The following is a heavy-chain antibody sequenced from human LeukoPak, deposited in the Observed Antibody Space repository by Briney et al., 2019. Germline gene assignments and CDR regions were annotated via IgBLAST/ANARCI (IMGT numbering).Heavy chain of an antibody. CDR2: INPNSGGT. CDR1: GYTFTGYY. V-gene: IGHV1-2*02. J-gene: IGHJ3*02. CDR3: ARDKWSGYYYDAFDI. Sequence: ASVKVSCKASGYTFTGYYMHWVRQAPGQGLEWMGWINPNSGGTNYAQKFRGRVTMTRDTSISTAYMELSRLRSDDTAVYYCARDKWSGYYYDAFDIWGQGTMVTVSS. D-gene: IGHD3-22*01.